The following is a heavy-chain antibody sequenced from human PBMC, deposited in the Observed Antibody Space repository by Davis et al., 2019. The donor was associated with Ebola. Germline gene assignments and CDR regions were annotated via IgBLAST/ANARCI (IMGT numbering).Heavy chain of an antibody. V-gene: IGHV1-69*13. J-gene: IGHJ4*02. Sequence: SVKVSCKASGGTFSSYAISWVRQAPGQGLEWMGGIIPIFGTANYAQKFQGRVTITADESTSTAYMELSSLRAEDTAVYYCARILYDFWSGYADYWGQGTLVTVSS. CDR2: IIPIFGTA. CDR3: ARILYDFWSGYADY. D-gene: IGHD3-3*01. CDR1: GGTFSSYA.